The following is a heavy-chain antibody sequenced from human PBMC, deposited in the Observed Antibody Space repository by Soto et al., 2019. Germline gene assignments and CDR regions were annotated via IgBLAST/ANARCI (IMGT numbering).Heavy chain of an antibody. V-gene: IGHV3-23*01. CDR3: AKLGNGGDFEN. CDR1: GFTFSSFA. CDR2: ITFSGAYT. D-gene: IGHD2-15*01. J-gene: IGHJ4*02. Sequence: EVLLLESGGGLVQPGGSLRLSCAASGFTFSSFAMNWVRQAPGKGLEWLSGITFSGAYTYYAESVKGRFTISRDNSKNTLVLEMNSLRAEDTALYYCAKLGNGGDFENGSQGAPFTISS.